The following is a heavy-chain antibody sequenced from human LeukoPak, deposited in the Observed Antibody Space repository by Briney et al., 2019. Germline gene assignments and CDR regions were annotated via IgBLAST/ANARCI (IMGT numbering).Heavy chain of an antibody. CDR3: ARVQHGSGSYYNLGGANWFDP. Sequence: ASETLSLTCTVSGGSISSGGYYWSWIRQHPGKGLEWIGYIYYSGSTYYNPSLKSRVTISVDRSKNQFSLKLSSVTAADTAVYYCARVQHGSGSYYNLGGANWFDPWGQGTLVTVSS. V-gene: IGHV4-31*03. CDR2: IYYSGST. CDR1: GGSISSGGYY. D-gene: IGHD3-10*01. J-gene: IGHJ5*02.